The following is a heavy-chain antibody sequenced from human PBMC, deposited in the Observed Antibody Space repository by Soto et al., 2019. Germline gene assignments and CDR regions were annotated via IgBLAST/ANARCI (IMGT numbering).Heavy chain of an antibody. V-gene: IGHV3-23*01. CDR3: AKSLAPAPYSGYGVIIDYYFDY. Sequence: EVQLLESGGGLVQPGGSLRLSCAASGFTFSSYAMSWVRQAPGKGLEWVSAISGSGGSTYYADSVKGRFTISRDNSKNTLYLQMNSLRAEDTAVYYCAKSLAPAPYSGYGVIIDYYFDYWGQGTLVTVSS. CDR1: GFTFSSYA. J-gene: IGHJ4*02. D-gene: IGHD5-12*01. CDR2: ISGSGGST.